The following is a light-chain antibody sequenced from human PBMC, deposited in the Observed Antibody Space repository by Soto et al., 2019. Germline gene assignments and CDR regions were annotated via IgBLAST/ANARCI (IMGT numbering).Light chain of an antibody. V-gene: IGKV3-15*01. CDR1: QSVSSD. CDR3: QQYGSSPIT. J-gene: IGKJ5*01. Sequence: EIVMTQSPSTLSVSPGERATLSCRASQSVSSDLAWYQQKPGQAPRLLIFGASTRATDIPARFSGSGSGTEFTLTISRLEPEDFEVYYCQQYGSSPITFGQGTRLEIK. CDR2: GAS.